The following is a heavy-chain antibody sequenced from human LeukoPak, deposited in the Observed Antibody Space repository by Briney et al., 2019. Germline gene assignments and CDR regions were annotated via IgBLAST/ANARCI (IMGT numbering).Heavy chain of an antibody. V-gene: IGHV3-23*01. CDR1: GFTFSSYA. Sequence: QTGGSLRLSCAASGFTFSSYAMSWVRLAPGKGLEWVSTISGSGSNTYYADSVKGRFTISRDNSKNTLYLQMNSLRAEDTAVYYCAKGGSSGWYLFDYWGQGNLVTVSS. CDR2: ISGSGSNT. CDR3: AKGGSSGWYLFDY. D-gene: IGHD6-19*01. J-gene: IGHJ4*02.